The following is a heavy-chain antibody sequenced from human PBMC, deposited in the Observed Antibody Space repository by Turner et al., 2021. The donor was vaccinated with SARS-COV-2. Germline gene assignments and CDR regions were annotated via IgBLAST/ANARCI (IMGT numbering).Heavy chain of an antibody. CDR1: GFTLSTYS. D-gene: IGHD3-3*01. J-gene: IGHJ4*02. V-gene: IGHV3-48*01. Sequence: EVQLVESGGGLVQPGGSLRHSCAASGFTLSTYSMSWVRQAPGKGPEWVSYISGTTTTIYYADSVKGRFTISRDNAKNSLYLQMNNLRAEDTAMYYCAREHYDFWSGYFYWGQGTLVTVSS. CDR3: AREHYDFWSGYFY. CDR2: ISGTTTTI.